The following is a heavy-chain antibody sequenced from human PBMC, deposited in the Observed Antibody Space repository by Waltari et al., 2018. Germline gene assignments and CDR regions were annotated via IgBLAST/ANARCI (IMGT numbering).Heavy chain of an antibody. Sequence: QVQLQQWGAGLLKPSETLSLTCAVYGGSFSGYYWSWIRQPPGKGLEWIGEINHSGSTNYHPSLKSRVTISVDTSKNQFSLKLSSVTAADTAVYYCARGYSSGWRYFDYWGQGTLVTVSS. CDR1: GGSFSGYY. CDR3: ARGYSSGWRYFDY. J-gene: IGHJ4*02. CDR2: INHSGST. D-gene: IGHD6-19*01. V-gene: IGHV4-34*01.